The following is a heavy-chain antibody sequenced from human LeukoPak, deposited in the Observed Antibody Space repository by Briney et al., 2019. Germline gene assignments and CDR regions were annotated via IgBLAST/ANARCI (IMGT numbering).Heavy chain of an antibody. D-gene: IGHD2-15*01. Sequence: SETLSLTCTVSGGSISNYYWSWIRQPPGKGLEWIGYIYSSGGTNYNPSLKSRVTISVDTSKNQFSLRLTSVTAADTAVYYCARSPGRSFDYWGQGTLVTVSS. J-gene: IGHJ4*02. CDR1: GGSISNYY. V-gene: IGHV4-59*08. CDR3: ARSPGRSFDY. CDR2: IYSSGGT.